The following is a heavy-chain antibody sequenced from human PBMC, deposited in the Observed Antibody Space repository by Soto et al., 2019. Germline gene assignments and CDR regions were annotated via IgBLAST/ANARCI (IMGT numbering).Heavy chain of an antibody. D-gene: IGHD3-10*01. J-gene: IGHJ3*02. V-gene: IGHV1-18*01. CDR2: ISAYNGNT. CDR1: GYTFTSYG. Sequence: QVQLVQSGAEVKKPGASVKVSCKASGYTFTSYGISWVRQAPGQGLEWMGWISAYNGNTNYAQKLQGRVTMTTDTXXSTAYMEVRSLRSDDRAVYYCARDKDGSGGDAFDIWGQGTMVTVSS. CDR3: ARDKDGSGGDAFDI.